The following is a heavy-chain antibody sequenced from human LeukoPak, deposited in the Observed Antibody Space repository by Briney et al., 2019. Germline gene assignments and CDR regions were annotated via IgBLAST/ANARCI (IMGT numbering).Heavy chain of an antibody. D-gene: IGHD2-15*01. Sequence: AASVKVSCKASGYTFTGYYMHWVRQAPGQGLEWMGWINPNSGGTNYAQKFQGRVTMTRDTSISTAYMELSRLRSDDTAVYYCARYCSGGSCYPYYFDYWGQGTLVTVSS. CDR1: GYTFTGYY. J-gene: IGHJ4*02. V-gene: IGHV1-2*02. CDR3: ARYCSGGSCYPYYFDY. CDR2: INPNSGGT.